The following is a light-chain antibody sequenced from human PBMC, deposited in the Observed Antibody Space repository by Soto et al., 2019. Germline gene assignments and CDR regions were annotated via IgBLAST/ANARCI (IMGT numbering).Light chain of an antibody. CDR1: QRIXFN. CDR2: GSS. J-gene: IGKJ1*01. CDR3: QQRSNWTPK. V-gene: IGKV3-11*01. Sequence: EIGLRPSTVTLSESPGERATLSFRASQRIXFNFAWYEGKPVQAPRFLXYGSSTSATGIPARLSGSGSGTDFTLTITSLEPEDFAGYYCQQRSNWTPKFGQGTKVEI.